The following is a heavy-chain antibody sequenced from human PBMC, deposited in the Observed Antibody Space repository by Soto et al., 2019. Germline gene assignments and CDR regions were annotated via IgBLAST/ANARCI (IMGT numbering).Heavy chain of an antibody. V-gene: IGHV3-30-3*01. CDR3: ARVGPLLLLSISRFDY. J-gene: IGHJ4*02. CDR1: GFTFSSST. D-gene: IGHD3-10*01. Sequence: GGSLRLSCSASGFTFSSSTMQWVRQAPGKGLEWVGLISYEGSRIHYADSVKGRFTISRDNSKNTPFLQMNSLRPEDTAVYYCARVGPLLLLSISRFDYWGQGSLVTVSS. CDR2: ISYEGSRI.